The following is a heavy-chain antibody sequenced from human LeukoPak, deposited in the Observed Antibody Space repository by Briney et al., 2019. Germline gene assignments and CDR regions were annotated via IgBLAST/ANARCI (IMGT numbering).Heavy chain of an antibody. J-gene: IGHJ4*02. CDR3: AREPYSSDWFPFDC. CDR2: ISAYNDNT. CDR1: GYTFTNYG. V-gene: IGHV1-18*01. Sequence: ASVEVSCKASGYTFTNYGISWVRQAPGQGLERMGWISAYNDNTNYAQKHQGRVTMTTDTSTSTAYMELRSLGSDDTAVYYCAREPYSSDWFPFDCWGQGTLVTVSS. D-gene: IGHD6-19*01.